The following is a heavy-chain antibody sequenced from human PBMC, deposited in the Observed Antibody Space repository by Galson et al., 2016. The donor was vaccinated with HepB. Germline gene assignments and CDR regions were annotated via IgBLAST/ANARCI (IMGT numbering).Heavy chain of an antibody. J-gene: IGHJ4*01. CDR1: GFTFNNYW. CDR3: AGDPGYSSFDC. Sequence: SLRLSCAASGFTFNNYWMTWVRQAPGKRLEFVANIKEDGSVKNYVDSVKGRFTISRDNAKNSLFLQMNSLRAEDTAVSYCAGDPGYSSFDCWGHGTLVTVSS. V-gene: IGHV3-7*01. CDR2: IKEDGSVK. D-gene: IGHD5-12*01.